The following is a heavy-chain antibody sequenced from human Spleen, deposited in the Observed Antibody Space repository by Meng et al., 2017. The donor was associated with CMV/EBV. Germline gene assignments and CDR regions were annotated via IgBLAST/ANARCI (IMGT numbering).Heavy chain of an antibody. J-gene: IGHJ6*02. CDR1: GGSFSGYY. V-gene: IGHV4-34*01. Sequence: SETLSLTCAVYGGSFSGYYWSWIRQPPGKGLEWIGEINHSGSTNYNPSLKSRVTISVDKSKNQFSLKLSSVTAADTAVYYCARGRCSTSCYVYYYGMDVWGQGTTVTVSS. CDR3: ARGRCSTSCYVYYYGMDV. CDR2: INHSGST. D-gene: IGHD2-2*01.